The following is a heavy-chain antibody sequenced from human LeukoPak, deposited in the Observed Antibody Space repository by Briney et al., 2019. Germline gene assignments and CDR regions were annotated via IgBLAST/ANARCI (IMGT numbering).Heavy chain of an antibody. Sequence: GASVKVSCKASGFTLIDYIHWVRQDPRQGLQWMGWIKANSGDTEYPQKFQGRVTMTRDTSISTVYMELSSLRSDDTAVYYCARADSVPAGDYHYWYMDVWGKGTTVTVSS. D-gene: IGHD6-13*01. V-gene: IGHV1-2*02. CDR1: GFTLIDY. CDR2: IKANSGDT. J-gene: IGHJ6*03. CDR3: ARADSVPAGDYHYWYMDV.